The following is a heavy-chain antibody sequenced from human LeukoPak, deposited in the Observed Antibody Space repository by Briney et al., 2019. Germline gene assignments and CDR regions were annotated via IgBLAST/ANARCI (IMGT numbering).Heavy chain of an antibody. CDR1: GFTFTTYT. V-gene: IGHV3-21*01. Sequence: GGSLRLSCAASGFTFTTYTMEWVRQAPGKWLDWVSSISSSSSYTYYADSVKGRFTISRDNAKDSLYLQMNSLRAEDTAVYYCAKVKATGGGAFDIWGQGATVTVSS. CDR2: ISSSSSYT. J-gene: IGHJ3*02. CDR3: AKVKATGGGAFDI. D-gene: IGHD1-14*01.